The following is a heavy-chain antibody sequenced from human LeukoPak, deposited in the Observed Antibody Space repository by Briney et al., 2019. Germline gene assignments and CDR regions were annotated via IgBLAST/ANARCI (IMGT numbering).Heavy chain of an antibody. CDR3: AREDDCFSNTCYRGPFDD. CDR1: GFTFNTYY. CDR2: ISYDGSNK. D-gene: IGHD2-2*02. J-gene: IGHJ4*02. Sequence: PGGSLKLSCEASGFTFNTYYMHWVRQAPGKGLEWVAAISYDGSNKYYADTVRGRVTITRDKSKTTLYLQMNRLRADDTAVYYCAREDDCFSNTCYRGPFDDWGQGNLVTVSS. V-gene: IGHV3-30*02.